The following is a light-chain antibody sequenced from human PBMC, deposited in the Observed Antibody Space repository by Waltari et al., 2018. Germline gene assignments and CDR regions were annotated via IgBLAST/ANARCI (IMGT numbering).Light chain of an antibody. CDR2: DVS. CDR3: ISYTTSDTMI. Sequence: QSALTQPASVSGSPGQSITISCTGTSSDVGAYNYVSWYQQHPGKVPKLIIYDVSHRPSGVSFRCSGSKSDKTASLTISGLQAEDEADYYCISYTTSDTMIFGGGTKLTVL. J-gene: IGLJ2*01. CDR1: SSDVGAYNY. V-gene: IGLV2-14*03.